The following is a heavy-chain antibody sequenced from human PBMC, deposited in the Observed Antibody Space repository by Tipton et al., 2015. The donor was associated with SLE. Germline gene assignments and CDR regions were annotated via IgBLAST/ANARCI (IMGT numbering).Heavy chain of an antibody. CDR3: ARAAGSDYYGMDV. J-gene: IGHJ6*02. CDR2: SYYSGCT. V-gene: IGHV4-59*11. D-gene: IGHD6-19*01. Sequence: TLSLTCTVSGGSISSHYWSWIRQPPGKGLEWIGYSYYSGCTNYNPSLKSRVTISVDTSKNQFSLKLSSVTAADTAVYYCARAAGSDYYGMDVWGQGTTVTVSS. CDR1: GGSISSHY.